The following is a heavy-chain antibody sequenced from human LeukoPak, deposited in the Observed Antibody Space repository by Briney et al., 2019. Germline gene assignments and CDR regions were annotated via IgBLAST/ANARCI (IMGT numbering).Heavy chain of an antibody. CDR2: IYYSGST. Sequence: SGTLSLTCTVSGGSISSYYWSWIRQPPGKGLEWIGYIYYSGSTNYNPSLKSRVTISVDTSKNQFSLKLSSVTAADTAVYYCARGRTTVTIFRTLWYFDLWGRGTLVTVSS. CDR3: ARGRTTVTIFRTLWYFDL. D-gene: IGHD4-17*01. V-gene: IGHV4-59*12. J-gene: IGHJ2*01. CDR1: GGSISSYY.